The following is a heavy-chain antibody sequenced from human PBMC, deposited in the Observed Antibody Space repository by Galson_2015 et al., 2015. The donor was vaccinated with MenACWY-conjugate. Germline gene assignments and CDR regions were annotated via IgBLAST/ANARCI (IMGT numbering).Heavy chain of an antibody. D-gene: IGHD2-2*01. CDR3: SRSPHSYCTRTSCPFDY. V-gene: IGHV3-49*04. Sequence: SLRLSCATSGFTFGDYAMSWVRQAPGKGLEWVSFIHSNAYGGKTKYAASVKDRFTISRDDSKSIAYLQMNSLKTEDTAVYYCSRSPHSYCTRTSCPFDYWGQGTLVTVSS. CDR1: GFTFGDYA. J-gene: IGHJ4*02. CDR2: IHSNAYGGKT.